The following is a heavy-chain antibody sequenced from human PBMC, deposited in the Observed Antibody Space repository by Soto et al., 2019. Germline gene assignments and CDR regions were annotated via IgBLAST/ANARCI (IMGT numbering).Heavy chain of an antibody. D-gene: IGHD3-10*01. Sequence: PSETLSLTCTVSGGSISSSDYYWGWIRQPPGKGLEWIGNIYYSGSASYNPSLKSRVTISVDTSKNQFSLKLSSVTAADTAVYYCARATAMVRGSVYFDYWGQGTLVTVSS. CDR3: ARATAMVRGSVYFDY. V-gene: IGHV4-39*07. CDR2: IYYSGSA. J-gene: IGHJ4*02. CDR1: GGSISSSDYY.